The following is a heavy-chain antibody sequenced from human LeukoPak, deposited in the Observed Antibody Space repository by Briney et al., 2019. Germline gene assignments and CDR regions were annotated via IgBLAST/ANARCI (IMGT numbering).Heavy chain of an antibody. J-gene: IGHJ4*02. CDR2: ISGSGTST. D-gene: IGHD2-2*03. Sequence: GGSLRLSCAGSGFTFYDYTMNWVRQAPGKGLEWVSSISGSGTSTYYADSVKGRFTISRDNSRNRLFLQMNSLRAEDTAVYYCANGWATYYFDYWGQGALVTVSS. CDR1: GFTFYDYT. V-gene: IGHV3-23*01. CDR3: ANGWATYYFDY.